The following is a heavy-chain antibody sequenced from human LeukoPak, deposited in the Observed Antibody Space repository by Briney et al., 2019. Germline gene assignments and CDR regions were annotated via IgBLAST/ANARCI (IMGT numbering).Heavy chain of an antibody. V-gene: IGHV1-46*01. J-gene: IGHJ4*02. CDR1: GYTFTSYY. CDR3: ARVQTTVTD. Sequence: ASVKVSCKASGYTFTSYYMHWVRQAPGQGLEWMGIINPSGGSTSYAQKLQGRVTMTTDTSTSTAYMELRSLRSDDTAVYYCARVQTTVTDWGQGTLVTVSS. CDR2: INPSGGST. D-gene: IGHD4-17*01.